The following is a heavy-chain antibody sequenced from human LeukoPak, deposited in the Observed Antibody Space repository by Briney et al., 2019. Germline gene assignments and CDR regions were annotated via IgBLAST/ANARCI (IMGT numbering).Heavy chain of an antibody. J-gene: IGHJ4*02. Sequence: PGGSLRLSCAASGFTFSSYAMHWVRQAPGKGLEWGAVISYDGSNKYYADSVKCRFTISRDNSKNTLYLQLSSLRAEDTAVYYCARFSGAAFDYWGQGTLVTVSS. V-gene: IGHV3-30*04. CDR3: ARFSGAAFDY. CDR1: GFTFSSYA. D-gene: IGHD6-25*01. CDR2: ISYDGSNK.